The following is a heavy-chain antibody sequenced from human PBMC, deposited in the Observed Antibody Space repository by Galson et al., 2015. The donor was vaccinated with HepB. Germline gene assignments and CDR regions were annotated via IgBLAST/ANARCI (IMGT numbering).Heavy chain of an antibody. CDR2: ISGSGGST. D-gene: IGHD1-26*01. J-gene: IGHJ3*02. V-gene: IGHV3-23*01. Sequence: LRLSCAASGFTFSSYAMSWVRQAPGKGLEWVSAISGSGGSTYYADSVKGRFTISRDNSKNTLYLQMNSLRAEDTAVYYCAKERGWELHPPGAFDIWGQGTMVTVSS. CDR3: AKERGWELHPPGAFDI. CDR1: GFTFSSYA.